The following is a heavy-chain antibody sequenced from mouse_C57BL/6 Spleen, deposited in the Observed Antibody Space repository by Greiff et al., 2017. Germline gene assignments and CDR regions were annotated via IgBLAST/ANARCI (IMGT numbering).Heavy chain of an antibody. CDR1: GYTFTSYW. CDR3: ARTGTGWYFDV. D-gene: IGHD4-1*01. J-gene: IGHJ1*03. CDR2: IDPSDSET. Sequence: QVQLQQPGAELVRPGSSVKLSCKASGYTFTSYWMHWVKQRPIQGLEWIGNIDPSDSETHYNQKFKDKATLTVDKSSSTAYMQLSSLTSEDSAVYYWARTGTGWYFDVGGTGTTVTVSS. V-gene: IGHV1-52*01.